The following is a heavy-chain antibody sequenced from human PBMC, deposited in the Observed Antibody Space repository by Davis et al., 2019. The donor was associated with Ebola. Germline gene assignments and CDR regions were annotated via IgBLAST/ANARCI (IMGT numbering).Heavy chain of an antibody. CDR3: AKIIAVARFDI. V-gene: IGHV4-39*01. J-gene: IGHJ4*02. D-gene: IGHD6-19*01. CDR1: GGSIISDNHH. CDR2: ISYNGDA. Sequence: MPSETLSLTCTVSGGSIISDNHHWGWIRQTPGKGLEWIGRISYNGDAYYKSSLKSRVTIAVDTSRNQFSMRLTSMAAADAGAYYCAKIIAVARFDIWGQGTLVTVSS.